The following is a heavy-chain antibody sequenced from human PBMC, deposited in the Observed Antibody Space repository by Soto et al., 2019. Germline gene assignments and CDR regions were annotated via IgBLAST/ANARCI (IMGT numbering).Heavy chain of an antibody. CDR3: ARESHDILTGPPWVWYFDL. J-gene: IGHJ2*01. Sequence: QVQLQQWGAGPLRPLETLSLTCGVSGGSFSGYYWPGIGKSPGRGREWIGEIKDRGSINYNPSLKSRVSISVDTSKNHYSLNLRSVTAADTAVYYCARESHDILTGPPWVWYFDLWGRGTLVTVSS. V-gene: IGHV4-34*01. D-gene: IGHD3-9*01. CDR1: GGSFSGYY. CDR2: IKDRGSI.